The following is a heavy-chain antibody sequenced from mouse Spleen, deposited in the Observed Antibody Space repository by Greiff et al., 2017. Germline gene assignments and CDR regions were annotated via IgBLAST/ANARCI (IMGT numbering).Heavy chain of an antibody. D-gene: IGHD2-14*01. J-gene: IGHJ4*01. CDR3: ARGDRYDYYAMDY. V-gene: IGHV1S137*01. CDR2: ISTYYGDA. CDR1: GYTFTDYA. Sequence: VQLQESGAELVRPGVSVKISCKGSGYTFTDYAMHWVKQSHAKSLEWIGVISTYYGDASYNQKFKGKATMTVDKSSSTAYMELARLTSEDSAIYYCARGDRYDYYAMDYWGQGTSVTVSS.